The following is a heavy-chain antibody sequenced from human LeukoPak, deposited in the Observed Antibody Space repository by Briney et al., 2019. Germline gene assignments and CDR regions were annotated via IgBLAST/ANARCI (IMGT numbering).Heavy chain of an antibody. Sequence: PGGSLRLSCAASGFTLSNYWMSWVRQAPGKGLEWVANIKQDGSEKYIVDSVKGRFTLSRDNAKNSLYLQMNSLRAEDTAVYYCARDGSSWYFDYWGQGTLVTVSS. J-gene: IGHJ4*02. V-gene: IGHV3-7*01. CDR2: IKQDGSEK. D-gene: IGHD6-6*01. CDR3: ARDGSSWYFDY. CDR1: GFTLSNYW.